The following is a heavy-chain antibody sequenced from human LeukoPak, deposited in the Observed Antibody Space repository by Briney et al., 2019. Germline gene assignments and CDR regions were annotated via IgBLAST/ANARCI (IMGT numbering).Heavy chain of an antibody. CDR2: IYSGGST. CDR1: GFTFRDYN. Sequence: GGSLRLSCAASGFTFRDYNMNWVRQAPGKGLEWVSVIYSGGSTYYADSVKGRFTISRDNSKNTLYLQMNSLRAEDTAVYYCAREDDILTGGGFDYWGQGTLVTVSS. CDR3: AREDDILTGGGFDY. V-gene: IGHV3-53*01. D-gene: IGHD3-9*01. J-gene: IGHJ4*02.